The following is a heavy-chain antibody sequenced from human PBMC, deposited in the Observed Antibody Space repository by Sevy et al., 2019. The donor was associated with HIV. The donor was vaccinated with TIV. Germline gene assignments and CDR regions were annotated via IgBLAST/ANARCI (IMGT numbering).Heavy chain of an antibody. D-gene: IGHD1-26*01. CDR3: PRDMGSSGSYYWYFVY. CDR1: GYTFTGYY. CDR2: INPNSGGT. Sequence: ASVKVSCKASGYTFTGYYMHWVRQAPGQGLEWMGWINPNSGGTNYAQKFQGRVTMTRDTSISTAYMELSRLRSDDTAVYYCPRDMGSSGSYYWYFVYWGQGTLVTVSS. J-gene: IGHJ4*02. V-gene: IGHV1-2*02.